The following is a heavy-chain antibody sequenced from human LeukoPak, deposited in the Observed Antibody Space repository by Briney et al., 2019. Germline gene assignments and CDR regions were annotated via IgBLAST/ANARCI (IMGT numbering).Heavy chain of an antibody. CDR3: ARGYSGSYRVGY. V-gene: IGHV1-18*01. CDR1: GYTLTELS. D-gene: IGHD1-26*01. J-gene: IGHJ4*02. Sequence: ASVKVSCKVSGYTLTELSMHWVRQAPGQGLEWMGWISAYNGNTNYAQKFQGRVTMTADKSTSTDYMELSSLRSEDTAVYYCARGYSGSYRVGYWGQGTLVTVSS. CDR2: ISAYNGNT.